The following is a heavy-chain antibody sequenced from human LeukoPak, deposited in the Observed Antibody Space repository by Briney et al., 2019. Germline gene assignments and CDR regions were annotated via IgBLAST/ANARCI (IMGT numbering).Heavy chain of an antibody. J-gene: IGHJ3*02. CDR3: AKAITMIVVVPDAFDI. CDR2: ISCSGGNT. D-gene: IGHD3-22*01. V-gene: IGHV3-23*01. Sequence: GGSLRLSCAASGFTFSSYAMSWVRQAPGKGLEWVSAISCSGGNTYYADSVKGRFTLSRDNSKNTLYLQMISLRAEDTAVYYCAKAITMIVVVPDAFDIWGQGTMVIVSS. CDR1: GFTFSSYA.